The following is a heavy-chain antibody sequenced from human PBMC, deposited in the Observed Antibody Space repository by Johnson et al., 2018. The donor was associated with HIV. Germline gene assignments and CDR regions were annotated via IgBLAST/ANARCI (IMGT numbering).Heavy chain of an antibody. CDR1: GFTFSDYY. CDR3: ARDVGLLAYCGGDCADAFDI. V-gene: IGHV3-11*04. J-gene: IGHJ3*02. Sequence: QVQLVESGGGLVKPGGSLRLSCAASGFTFSDYYMSWIRQAPGKGLEWVSYISSSCSTIYYADSVKGRFTLSRDNAKNSLYLQMNSLRAEDTAVYYCARDVGLLAYCGGDCADAFDIWGQGTMVTVSS. CDR2: ISSSCSTI. D-gene: IGHD2-21*01.